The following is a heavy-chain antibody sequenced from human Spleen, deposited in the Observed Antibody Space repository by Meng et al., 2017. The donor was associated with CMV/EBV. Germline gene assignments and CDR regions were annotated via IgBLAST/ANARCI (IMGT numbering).Heavy chain of an antibody. J-gene: IGHJ6*02. CDR2: ISYDGSNK. CDR3: ARVSAYVGSGYYYGMDV. Sequence: GGSLRLSCAASGFTFSSYAMHWVRQAPGKGLEWVAVISYDGSNKYYADSVKGRFTISRDNSKNTLYLQMNSLRAEDTAVYYCARVSAYVGSGYYYGMDVWGQGTTVTVSS. CDR1: GFTFSSYA. V-gene: IGHV3-30-3*01. D-gene: IGHD3-10*01.